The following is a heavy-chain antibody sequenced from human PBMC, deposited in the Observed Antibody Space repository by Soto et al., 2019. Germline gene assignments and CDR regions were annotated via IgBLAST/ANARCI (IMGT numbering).Heavy chain of an antibody. V-gene: IGHV3-21*02. CDR2: IIDDSSTM. CDR3: VKEAEICTGSCYKNGLDV. J-gene: IGHJ6*02. Sequence: EELLVESGGGLVKGGGSVRLSCVASGFTFSVYTMMWVRQAPGKGLEWVAAIIDDSSTMRYADSVKGRFSISRDNAKNSLFLEMNSLRVEDTAMYYCVKEAEICTGSCYKNGLDVWGQGTTVTVSS. D-gene: IGHD2-8*02. CDR1: GFTFSVYT.